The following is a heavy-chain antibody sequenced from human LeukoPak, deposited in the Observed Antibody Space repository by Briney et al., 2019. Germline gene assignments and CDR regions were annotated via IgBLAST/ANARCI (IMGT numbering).Heavy chain of an antibody. J-gene: IGHJ4*02. CDR1: GFTFGSYS. V-gene: IGHV3-21*01. Sequence: PGGSLRLSCAASGFTFGSYSMNWVRQAPGKGLEWVSSISSSSSSYIYYADSVKGRFTISRDNAKNSLYLQMNSLRAEDPAVYYCARDRMGSSWPRYFDYWGQGTLVTVSS. CDR2: ISSSSSSYI. D-gene: IGHD6-13*01. CDR3: ARDRMGSSWPRYFDY.